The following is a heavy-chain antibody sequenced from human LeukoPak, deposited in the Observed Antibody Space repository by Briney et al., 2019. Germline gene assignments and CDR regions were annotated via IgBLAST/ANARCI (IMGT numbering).Heavy chain of an antibody. J-gene: IGHJ5*02. CDR1: GGSISSGGNS. D-gene: IGHD3-3*01. V-gene: IGHV4-30-2*01. Sequence: PSETLSLTCAVSGGSISSGGNSWSWIRQPPGKGLEWIGYIYHSGSTYYNPSLKSRVTISVDRSKNQFSLKLSSVTAADTAVYYCARARYYDFWSGSFDPWGQGTLVTVSS. CDR3: ARARYYDFWSGSFDP. CDR2: IYHSGST.